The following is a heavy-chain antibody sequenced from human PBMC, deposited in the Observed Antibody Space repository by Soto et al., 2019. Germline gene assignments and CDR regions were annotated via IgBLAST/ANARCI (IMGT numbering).Heavy chain of an antibody. Sequence: ASVKVSCTASGYTFTVYYMHWVRQAPGQGLEWMGWINPNSGGTNYAQKSQGWVTMTRDTSISTAYMELSRLRSDDTAVYYCARGGNYDILTGYSNSFDYWGQGTLVTVSS. J-gene: IGHJ4*02. CDR3: ARGGNYDILTGYSNSFDY. D-gene: IGHD3-9*01. V-gene: IGHV1-2*04. CDR1: GYTFTVYY. CDR2: INPNSGGT.